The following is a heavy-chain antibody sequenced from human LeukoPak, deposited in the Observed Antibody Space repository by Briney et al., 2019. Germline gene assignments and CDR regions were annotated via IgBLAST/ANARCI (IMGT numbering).Heavy chain of an antibody. D-gene: IGHD3-10*01. V-gene: IGHV4-59*08. CDR3: ARGPGFGESVTYFDY. CDR2: IYYSGST. J-gene: IGHJ4*02. CDR1: GGSISSYY. Sequence: SETLSLTCTVSGGSISSYYWSWIRQPPGKGLEWIGYIYYSGSTNYNPSLKSRVTISVDTSKYQFSLKLSSVTAADTAVYYCARGPGFGESVTYFDYWGQGTLVTVSS.